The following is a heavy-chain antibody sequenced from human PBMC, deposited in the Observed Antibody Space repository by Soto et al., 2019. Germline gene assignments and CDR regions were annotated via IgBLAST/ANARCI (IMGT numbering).Heavy chain of an antibody. J-gene: IGHJ4*02. CDR1: GFTFSGYY. CDR2: ISSSGSTI. V-gene: IGHV3-11*01. CDR3: ARAITMVRGVIALYFDY. Sequence: PGGSLRLSCAASGFTFSGYYMSWIRQAPGKGLEWVSYISSSGSTIYYADSVKGRFTISRDNAKNSLYLQMNSLRAEDTAVYYCARAITMVRGVIALYFDYWGQGTLVTVSS. D-gene: IGHD3-10*01.